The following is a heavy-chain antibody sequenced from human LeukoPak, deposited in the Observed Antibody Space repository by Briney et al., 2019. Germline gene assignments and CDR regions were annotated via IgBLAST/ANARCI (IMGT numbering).Heavy chain of an antibody. CDR2: IFFTGTT. CDR3: ARAGVYDFWSGYSYYFDY. V-gene: IGHV4-59*01. CDR1: GGSISPVY. J-gene: IGHJ4*02. D-gene: IGHD3-3*01. Sequence: SETRSLTCTASGGSISPVYWSWIRQPPGKGLGFIGYIFFTGTTNYNPSLKRRVTLSVDTSKNQFTLKLSSVTPADTAVYYCARAGVYDFWSGYSYYFDYWGQGTLVTVSS.